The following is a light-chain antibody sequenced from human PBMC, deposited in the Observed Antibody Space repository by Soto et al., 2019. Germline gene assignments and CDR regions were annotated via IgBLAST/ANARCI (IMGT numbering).Light chain of an antibody. Sequence: DIQMTQSPSSLSASVGDRVTITCRAGQSIDSYLNWYQQKPGKAPKLLIYAASSLQSGVPSRFSGSGSGTDFTLTISSLQPEDFATYYCQQSYSTPWTFGQGTKVEIK. J-gene: IGKJ1*01. CDR3: QQSYSTPWT. V-gene: IGKV1-39*01. CDR1: QSIDSY. CDR2: AAS.